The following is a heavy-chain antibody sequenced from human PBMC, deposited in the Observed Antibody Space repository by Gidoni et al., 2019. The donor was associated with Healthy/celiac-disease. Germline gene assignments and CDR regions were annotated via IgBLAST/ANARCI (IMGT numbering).Heavy chain of an antibody. J-gene: IGHJ3*02. CDR1: GYTFTSYY. V-gene: IGHV1-46*03. CDR2: INPSGGST. D-gene: IGHD3-3*01. Sequence: QVQLVQSGAEVKKPGASVKVSCKASGYTFTSYYFHWVRQAPGQGLEWMGIINPSGGSTSYEQKFQGRVTMTRDTSTSTVYMELSSLRSEDTAVYYCARASFTIFGVDQHGDAFDIWGQGTNGHRLF. CDR3: ARASFTIFGVDQHGDAFDI.